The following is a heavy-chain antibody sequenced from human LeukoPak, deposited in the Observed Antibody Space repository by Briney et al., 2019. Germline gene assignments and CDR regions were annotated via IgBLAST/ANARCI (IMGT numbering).Heavy chain of an antibody. CDR3: ARGRGSLTY. J-gene: IGHJ4*02. CDR1: GGSISLYY. D-gene: IGHD3-10*01. V-gene: IGHV4-59*01. Sequence: PSETLSLTCAVSGGSISLYYWSWIRQPPGKGLEWIGYFYDTRSPKYNPSLERRVTISVDMSRNQFSLNLTSVTAADTAVYYCARGRGSLTYWGQGTLATVSS. CDR2: FYDTRSP.